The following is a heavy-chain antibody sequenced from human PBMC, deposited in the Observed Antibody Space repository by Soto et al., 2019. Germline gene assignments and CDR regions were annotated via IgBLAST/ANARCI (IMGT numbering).Heavy chain of an antibody. D-gene: IGHD3-22*01. CDR3: ARTPYDSSCYYSGDAFDI. CDR2: IYYSGST. Sequence: PSETLSLTCTVSGGSISSGGYYWSWIRQHPGKGLAWIGYIYYSGSTYYNPSLKSRVTISVDTSKNQFSLKLSSVTAADTAVYYCARTPYDSSCYYSGDAFDIWCQGTMVT. J-gene: IGHJ3*02. CDR1: GGSISSGGYY. V-gene: IGHV4-31*03.